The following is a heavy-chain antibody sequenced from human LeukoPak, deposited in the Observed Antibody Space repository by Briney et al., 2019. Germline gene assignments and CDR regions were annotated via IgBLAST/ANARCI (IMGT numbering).Heavy chain of an antibody. J-gene: IGHJ5*01. CDR1: GFTFNSYA. CDR2: ISGGGVNT. Sequence: PGGSLRLSCAASGFTFNSYAMTWVRQAPGKGLEWVSAISGGGVNTYYADSVKGRFTISRDNSKNMLYLQMNSLRVEDTAVYYCAKTLGYSGYFSPWGQGTLVTVSS. V-gene: IGHV3-23*01. D-gene: IGHD3-22*01. CDR3: AKTLGYSGYFSP.